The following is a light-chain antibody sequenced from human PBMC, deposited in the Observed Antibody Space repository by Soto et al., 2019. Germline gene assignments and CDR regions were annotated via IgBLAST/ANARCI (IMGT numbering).Light chain of an antibody. CDR2: GAS. CDR3: QQYNSYPLT. V-gene: IGKV3-15*01. Sequence: EIILTQSPASLSVSPGERATLSCRASQSVNNNLAWYQQKPGQAPRLLIYGASTRATGIPGRFRGSGSGTEFTLTITSLQSEDFATYYCQQYNSYPLTFGGGTKVEIK. CDR1: QSVNNN. J-gene: IGKJ4*01.